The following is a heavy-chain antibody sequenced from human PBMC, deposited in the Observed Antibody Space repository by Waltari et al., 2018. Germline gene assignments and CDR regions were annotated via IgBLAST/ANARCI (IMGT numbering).Heavy chain of an antibody. D-gene: IGHD3-3*01. V-gene: IGHV4-38-2*01. CDR1: GYSISSGYY. J-gene: IGHJ5*02. Sequence: QVQLQESGPGLVKPSETLSLTCAVSGYSISSGYYWGWIRQPPGKGLEWIGSIYHSGSTYYNPALKSRVTISLDTAKNQFALKLSSVTAADTAVYYCARGPDTYYDFWSGYYGNWFDPWGQGTLVTVSS. CDR2: IYHSGST. CDR3: ARGPDTYYDFWSGYYGNWFDP.